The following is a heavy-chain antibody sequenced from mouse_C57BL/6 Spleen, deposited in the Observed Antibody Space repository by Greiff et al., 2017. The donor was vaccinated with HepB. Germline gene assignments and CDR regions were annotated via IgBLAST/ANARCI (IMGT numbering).Heavy chain of an antibody. CDR1: GYAFTNYL. D-gene: IGHD1-1*01. J-gene: IGHJ2*01. V-gene: IGHV1-54*01. Sequence: VQLQQSGAELVRPGTSVKMSCKASGYAFTNYLIEWVKQRPGQGLEWIGVINPGSGGTNYNEKFKGKATLTADKSSSTAYMQLSSLTSEDSAVYFCARLYYGSSQYYFDYWGQGTTLTVSS. CDR2: INPGSGGT. CDR3: ARLYYGSSQYYFDY.